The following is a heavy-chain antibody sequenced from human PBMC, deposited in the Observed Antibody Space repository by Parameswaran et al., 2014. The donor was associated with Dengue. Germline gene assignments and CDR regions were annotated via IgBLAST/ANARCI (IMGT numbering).Heavy chain of an antibody. D-gene: IGHD4-17*01. CDR2: FSYSGSYI. CDR3: ARDLYGDYSYDY. J-gene: IGHJ4*02. V-gene: IGHV3-21*01. Sequence: WIRQPPGKGLEWVSSFSYSGSYIYYADSVKGRFTISRDNAKNSLYLQMNSLRAEDTAVYYCARDLYGDYSYDYWGQGTLVTVSS.